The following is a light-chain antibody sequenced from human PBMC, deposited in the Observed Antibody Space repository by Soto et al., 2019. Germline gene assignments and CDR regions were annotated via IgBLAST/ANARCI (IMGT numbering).Light chain of an antibody. CDR2: EGS. J-gene: IGLJ1*01. Sequence: QSALTQPASVSGSPGQSIIISCTGSSSDVGSYNLVSWYQQHPGKAPKLMIYEGSKRPSGVSNRFSGSKSGNTASLTISGLQAEDEADYYCCSYAGGGSYVFGPGTKVTVL. CDR3: CSYAGGGSYV. V-gene: IGLV2-23*01. CDR1: SSDVGSYNL.